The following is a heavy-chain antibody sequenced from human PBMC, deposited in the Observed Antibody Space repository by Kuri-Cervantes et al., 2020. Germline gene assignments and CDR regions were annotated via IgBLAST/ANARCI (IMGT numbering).Heavy chain of an antibody. Sequence: GESLKISCAASGFTFSSYDMHWVRQATGKGLEWVSAIGTAGDTYYPGSVKGRFTISRENAKNSLYLQMNSLRAGDTAVYYCARREKFSGYSSSWYGLWGQGTLVTVSS. J-gene: IGHJ4*02. CDR1: GFTFSSYD. CDR3: ARREKFSGYSSSWYGL. V-gene: IGHV3-13*01. CDR2: IGTAGDT. D-gene: IGHD6-13*01.